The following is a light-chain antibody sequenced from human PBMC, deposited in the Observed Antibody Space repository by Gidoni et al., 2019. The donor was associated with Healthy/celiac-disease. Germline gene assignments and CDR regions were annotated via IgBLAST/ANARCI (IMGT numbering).Light chain of an antibody. CDR3: QQYNSYAYP. CDR2: DAS. Sequence: DNKMTQSPSTLSASVGDRVTITCRASQSISSWLAWYQQKPGKAPKLLLYDASSWESGVPSRFSGSGSGTEFTLTISSLQPDDFATYYCQQYNSYAYPFGQGTKLEIK. J-gene: IGKJ2*01. V-gene: IGKV1-5*01. CDR1: QSISSW.